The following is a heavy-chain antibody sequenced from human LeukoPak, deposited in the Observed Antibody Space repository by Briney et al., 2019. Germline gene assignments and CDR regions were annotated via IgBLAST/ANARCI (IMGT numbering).Heavy chain of an antibody. D-gene: IGHD3-10*01. J-gene: IGHJ1*01. CDR3: AKDENYYGSGSYYQH. CDR1: GFTFSSYA. V-gene: IGHV3-72*01. Sequence: GGSLRLSCAASGFTFSSYAMSWVRQAPGKGLEWVARSRNKPNSYSTVYAASVQGRFTISRDESKNSLFLQMNSLITEDTAVYYCAKDENYYGSGSYYQHWGQGTLVTVSS. CDR2: SRNKPNSYST.